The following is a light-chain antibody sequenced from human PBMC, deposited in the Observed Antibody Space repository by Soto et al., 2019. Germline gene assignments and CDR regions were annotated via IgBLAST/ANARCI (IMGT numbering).Light chain of an antibody. CDR1: QSVLSSS. CDR2: WAS. CDR3: QQYFNTPQT. J-gene: IGKJ2*01. V-gene: IGKV4-1*01. Sequence: DIVMTQSPESLAVSLGERATINCKSSQSVLSSSIAWYQQKPGQPPKLLIYWASTRESGVPDRFSGSGSGTDFTLTISSLQVEDVAVYYCQQYFNTPQTFGQGTKLEIK.